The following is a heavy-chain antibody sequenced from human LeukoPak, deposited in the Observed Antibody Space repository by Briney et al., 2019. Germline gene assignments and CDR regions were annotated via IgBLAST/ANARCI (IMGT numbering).Heavy chain of an antibody. CDR3: ARVRTMVRGVPDY. CDR1: GFTFSSYA. J-gene: IGHJ4*02. CDR2: ISSSGSTI. V-gene: IGHV3-48*04. Sequence: GGSLRLSCAASGFTFSSYAMSWVRQAPGKGLEWVSYISSSGSTIYYADSVKGRFTISRDNAKNSLCLQMNSLRAEDTAVYYCARVRTMVRGVPDYWGQGTLVTVSS. D-gene: IGHD3-10*01.